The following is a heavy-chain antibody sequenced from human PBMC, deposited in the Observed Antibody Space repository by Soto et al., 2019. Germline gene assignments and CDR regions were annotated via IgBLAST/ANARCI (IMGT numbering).Heavy chain of an antibody. CDR1: GGSISTYY. J-gene: IGHJ5*02. Sequence: SETLSLTCTVSGGSISTYYWSWIRQPPGKGLEWIGYIYYTGSTNYNPSLRSRVTISVDTSKNQFSLKLSSVTAADTAVYYCARDVGWFDPWGQGTLVTVSS. V-gene: IGHV4-59*01. CDR3: ARDVGWFDP. CDR2: IYYTGST.